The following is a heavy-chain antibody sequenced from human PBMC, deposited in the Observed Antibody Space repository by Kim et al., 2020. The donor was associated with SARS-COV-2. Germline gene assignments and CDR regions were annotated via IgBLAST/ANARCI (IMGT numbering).Heavy chain of an antibody. J-gene: IGHJ3*01. V-gene: IGHV3-73*01. CDR2: ITCRLNSYAK. CDR3: NRISGTTLASGDAFDV. D-gene: IGHD1-1*01. Sequence: GGSLRLSCVASGFTFSGSPMHWVRQASGKGLEWVGRITCRLNSYAKGYGASVKGRFTSARDDSNHTAYLKMNSPKIEDTANYYCNRISGTTLASGDAFDV. CDR1: GFTFSGSP.